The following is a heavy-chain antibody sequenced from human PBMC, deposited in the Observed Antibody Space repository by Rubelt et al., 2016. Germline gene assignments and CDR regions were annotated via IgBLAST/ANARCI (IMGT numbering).Heavy chain of an antibody. Sequence: EVQLVESGGGLVKPGGSLRLSCAASGFTFSNAWMNWVRQAPGKGLEWVGRIKSKTDGGTTDYAAPVKGRFTISRDDSKNTLYLQMNSLKTEDTAVYYCTTAPRITIFGVVISRDVDYWGQGTLVTVSS. J-gene: IGHJ4*02. CDR2: IKSKTDGGTT. CDR1: GFTFSNAW. CDR3: TTAPRITIFGVVISRDVDY. D-gene: IGHD3-3*01. V-gene: IGHV3-15*07.